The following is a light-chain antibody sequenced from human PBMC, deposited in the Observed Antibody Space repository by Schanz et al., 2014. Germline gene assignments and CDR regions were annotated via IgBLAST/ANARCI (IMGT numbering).Light chain of an antibody. J-gene: IGLJ2*01. CDR1: SGHSTYA. Sequence: QPVLTQSPSASASLGASVKLTCTLSSGHSTYAIAWHQQQPGKGPRYLMKLNSDGSHTKGDGIPGRFSGSSSGAERYLTISSLQSEDEADYYCQTWGTDAVVFGGGTKLTVL. CDR3: QTWGTDAVV. V-gene: IGLV4-69*01. CDR2: LNSDGSH.